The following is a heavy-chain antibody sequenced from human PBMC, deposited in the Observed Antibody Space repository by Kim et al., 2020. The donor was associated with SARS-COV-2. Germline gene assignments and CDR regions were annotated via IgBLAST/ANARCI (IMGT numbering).Heavy chain of an antibody. D-gene: IGHD6-13*01. CDR3: ARGYSRCWYGGTGIDY. CDR2: IYTSGST. Sequence: SETLSLTCTVSGGSISSGSYYWSWIRQPAGKGLEWIGRIYTSGSTNYNPSLKSRVTISVDTSKNQFSLKLSSVTAADTAVYYCARGYSRCWYGGTGIDYWGQGTLVTVSS. CDR1: GGSISSGSYY. V-gene: IGHV4-61*02. J-gene: IGHJ4*02.